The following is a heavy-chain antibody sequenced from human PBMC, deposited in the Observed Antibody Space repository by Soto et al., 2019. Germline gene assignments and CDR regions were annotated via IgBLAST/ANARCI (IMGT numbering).Heavy chain of an antibody. CDR3: AKDQWLGKYFDY. CDR1: GFSVSSNY. D-gene: IGHD6-19*01. Sequence: EVQLVESGGGLIQPGGSLRLSCVASGFSVSSNYMSWVRQAPGKGLEWVSTISGSGGSTYYADSVKGRFTLSRDNSKNTLYLQMNSLRAEDTAVHYCAKDQWLGKYFDYWGQGTLVTVSS. V-gene: IGHV3-23*04. CDR2: ISGSGGST. J-gene: IGHJ4*02.